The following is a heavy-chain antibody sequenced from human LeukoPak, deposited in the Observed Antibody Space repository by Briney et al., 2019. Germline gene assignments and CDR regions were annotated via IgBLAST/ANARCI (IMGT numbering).Heavy chain of an antibody. CDR2: IYYNGST. J-gene: IGHJ3*02. CDR3: ARDNVLRFLEWLPPDAFDI. D-gene: IGHD3-3*01. V-gene: IGHV4-39*02. CDR1: GGSISSSSYY. Sequence: SETLSLTCTVSGGSISSSSYYWGWIRQPPGKGLEWIGSIYYNGSTYYSPSLKSRVTISVDTSKNQFSLKLSSVTAADTAVYYCARDNVLRFLEWLPPDAFDIWGQGTMVTVSS.